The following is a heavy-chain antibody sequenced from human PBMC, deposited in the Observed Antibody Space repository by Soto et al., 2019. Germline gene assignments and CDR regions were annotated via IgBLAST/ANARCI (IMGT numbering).Heavy chain of an antibody. CDR3: ARFVRSCSGTTCYTRADV. V-gene: IGHV4-61*01. CDR2: IYSSGST. J-gene: IGHJ6*02. Sequence: QVQLQESGPGLVKPSETLSLTCTVSGGSVSSDTHYWSWIRQPPGKRLEWIGFIYSSGSTNYNPSLKSRVTMSVDTFNNQFSLKLRSVIVADTAVYHCARFVRSCSGTTCYTRADVWGQGTTVTVSS. D-gene: IGHD2-2*02. CDR1: GGSVSSDTHY.